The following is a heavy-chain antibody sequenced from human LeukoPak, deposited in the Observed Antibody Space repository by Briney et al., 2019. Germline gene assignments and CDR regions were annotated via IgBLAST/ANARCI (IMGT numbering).Heavy chain of an antibody. Sequence: SETLSLTCTVSDGSISSSSYYWGWIRQPPGKGLEWIGSIYYSGSTYYNPSLKSRVTISVDTSKNQFSLKLSSVTAADTAVYYCARGMVPDYFDYWGQGTLVTVSS. CDR3: ARGMVPDYFDY. V-gene: IGHV4-39*01. CDR1: DGSISSSSYY. J-gene: IGHJ4*02. CDR2: IYYSGST. D-gene: IGHD2-2*01.